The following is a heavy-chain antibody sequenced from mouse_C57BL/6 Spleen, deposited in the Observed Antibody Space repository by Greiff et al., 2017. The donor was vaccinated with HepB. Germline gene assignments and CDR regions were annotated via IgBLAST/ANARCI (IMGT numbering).Heavy chain of an antibody. Sequence: VQLQQSGPELVKPGASVKISCKASGYTFTDYYMNWVKQSHGKSLEWIGDINPNNGGTSYNQKFKGKATLTVDKSSSTAYMELRSLTSEDSAVYYCARGGLGDFDYWGKGTTLTVSS. CDR3: ARGGLGDFDY. J-gene: IGHJ2*01. CDR1: GYTFTDYY. D-gene: IGHD3-3*01. V-gene: IGHV1-26*01. CDR2: INPNNGGT.